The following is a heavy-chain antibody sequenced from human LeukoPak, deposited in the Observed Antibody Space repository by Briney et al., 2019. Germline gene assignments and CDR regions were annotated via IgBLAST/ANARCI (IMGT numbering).Heavy chain of an antibody. Sequence: GGSLRLSCTDSGFTFSSYSMNWVGQDPGKGLEWVSSISSRSSYIYYADSVKGRFTISRDNAKNSLYLQMNSLRAEDTAVYYCARDNYVSSGSNWFDPWGQGTLVTVSS. CDR1: GFTFSSYS. V-gene: IGHV3-21*06. J-gene: IGHJ5*02. CDR3: ARDNYVSSGSNWFDP. D-gene: IGHD3-22*01. CDR2: ISSRSSYI.